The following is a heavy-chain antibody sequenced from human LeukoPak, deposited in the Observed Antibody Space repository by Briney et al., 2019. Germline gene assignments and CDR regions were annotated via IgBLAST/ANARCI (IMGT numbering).Heavy chain of an antibody. D-gene: IGHD5-18*01. CDR2: IYHSGST. Sequence: ASDTLSLTCTLSGYSISSAYYWGWIRQPPGKGLEWIGSIYHSGSTYYNPSLKSRVTISVDTSKNQFSLKLSSVTAADTAVYYCARGGYSYGYSDYWGQGTLVTVSS. CDR3: ARGGYSYGYSDY. J-gene: IGHJ4*02. CDR1: GYSISSAYY. V-gene: IGHV4-38-2*02.